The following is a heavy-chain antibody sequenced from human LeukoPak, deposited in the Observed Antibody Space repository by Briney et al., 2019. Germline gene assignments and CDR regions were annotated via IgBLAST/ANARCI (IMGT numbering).Heavy chain of an antibody. CDR1: GVSISSGGYS. J-gene: IGHJ3*02. Sequence: PSETLSLTCAVSGVSISSGGYSWSWIRQPPGKGLEWIGYIYHSGSTYYNPSLKSRVTISVDRSKNQFSLKLSSVTAADTAVYYCARRSSGYRGLNSGAFDIWGQGKMVTVSS. V-gene: IGHV4-30-2*01. D-gene: IGHD3-22*01. CDR3: ARRSSGYRGLNSGAFDI. CDR2: IYHSGST.